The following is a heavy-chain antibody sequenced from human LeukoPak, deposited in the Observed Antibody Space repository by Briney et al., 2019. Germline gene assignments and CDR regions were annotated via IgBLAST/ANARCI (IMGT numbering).Heavy chain of an antibody. J-gene: IGHJ6*03. D-gene: IGHD3-22*01. CDR2: MNPNSGNT. V-gene: IGHV1-8*01. CDR3: ARDPKYYYDSSGYYRSYYYYYMDV. Sequence: GASVKVSCKASGYTFTSYDINWVRQATGQGLEWMGWMNPNSGNTGYAQKFQGRVTMTRNTSISTAYMELSSLRSEDTAVYYCARDPKYYYDSSGYYRSYYYYYMDVWGKGTTVTISS. CDR1: GYTFTSYD.